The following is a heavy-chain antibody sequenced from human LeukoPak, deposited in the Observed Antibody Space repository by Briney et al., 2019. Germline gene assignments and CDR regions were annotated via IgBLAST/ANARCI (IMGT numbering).Heavy chain of an antibody. CDR1: GYTFTSYG. CDR2: SSGYNGNT. V-gene: IGHV1-18*01. CDR3: AREVGYSYGYRY. Sequence: GASVKVSCKASGYTFTSYGISWVRQAPGQGLEWMGWSSGYNGNTNYAQKFQGRVTITADKSTSTAYMELSSLRSEDTAVYYCAREVGYSYGYRYWGQGTLVTVSS. J-gene: IGHJ4*02. D-gene: IGHD5-18*01.